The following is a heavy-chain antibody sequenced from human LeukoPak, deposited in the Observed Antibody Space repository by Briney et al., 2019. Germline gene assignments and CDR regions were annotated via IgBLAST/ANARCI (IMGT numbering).Heavy chain of an antibody. J-gene: IGHJ4*02. Sequence: GASVKVSCKASGYTFTGYYIHWVRQAPGQGLEWMGWINPNTGGTNYAQKFQGRVTMTRDMSISTAYMELSRLRSDDTAVYYCAREFRLGVNTAGYWGQGTLVTVSS. CDR1: GYTFTGYY. D-gene: IGHD3-10*01. CDR2: INPNTGGT. V-gene: IGHV1-2*02. CDR3: AREFRLGVNTAGY.